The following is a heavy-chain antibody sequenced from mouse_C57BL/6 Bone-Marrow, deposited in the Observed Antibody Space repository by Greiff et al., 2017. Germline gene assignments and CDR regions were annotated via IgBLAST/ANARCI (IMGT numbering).Heavy chain of an antibody. CDR3: AQIPAYYSNYDYAMDY. CDR1: GFSLSTSNMG. CDR2: IWWNDDK. V-gene: IGHV8-5*01. D-gene: IGHD2-5*01. J-gene: IGHJ4*01. Sequence: QVTLKVSGPGLLQPSQTLSLTCSFSGFSLSTSNMGIGWIRQPSGQGLVWLAHIWWNDDKYYNPSLKSRLTISKYTSNNPVVLKITSVDTADTAKYYGAQIPAYYSNYDYAMDYWGQGTSGTVSS.